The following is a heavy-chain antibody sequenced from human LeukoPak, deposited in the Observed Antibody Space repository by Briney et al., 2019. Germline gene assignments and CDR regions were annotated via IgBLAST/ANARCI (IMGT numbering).Heavy chain of an antibody. V-gene: IGHV3-30*18. CDR1: GFTFSSYG. CDR3: AKLRYSSSFDFDY. D-gene: IGHD6-13*01. Sequence: PVGSLRLSSAASGFTFSSYGMHWVREAPGKRLEWVSVISYDGSNKYYADSVKGRFTISRDNSKNTLYLQMNSLRAEDTAVYYCAKLRYSSSFDFDYWGQGTLVTVSS. J-gene: IGHJ4*02. CDR2: ISYDGSNK.